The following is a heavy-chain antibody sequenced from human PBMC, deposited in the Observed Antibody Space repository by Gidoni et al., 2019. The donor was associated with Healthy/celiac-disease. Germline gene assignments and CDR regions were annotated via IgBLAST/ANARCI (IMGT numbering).Heavy chain of an antibody. D-gene: IGHD3-10*01. CDR3: VRSGSYGFYYYYYGMDV. J-gene: IGHJ6*02. V-gene: IGHV2-5*01. CDR2: IYWNDDK. Sequence: QITLKESGPTLVKPTQTLTLTCTFSGFSLSTSGVGVGWIRQPPGKALEWLALIYWNDDKRYSPSLKSRLTITKDTSKNQVVLTMTNMDPVDTATYYCVRSGSYGFYYYYYGMDVWGQGTTVTVSS. CDR1: GFSLSTSGVG.